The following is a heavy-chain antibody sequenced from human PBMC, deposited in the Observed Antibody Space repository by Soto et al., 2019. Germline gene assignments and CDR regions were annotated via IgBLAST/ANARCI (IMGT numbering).Heavy chain of an antibody. V-gene: IGHV4-61*01. J-gene: IGHJ5*02. CDR2: IYYSGST. D-gene: IGHD2-2*01. CDR3: ARVRFADIVLVP. Sequence: QVQLQESGPGLVKPSETLSLTCTVSGGSVSSGSYYWSWIRQPPGKGLEWIGYIYYSGSTNYNPSLKSRVTISVDTSKNQFSLKLSSVTAADTAVYYCARVRFADIVLVPWGQGTLVTVSS. CDR1: GGSVSSGSYY.